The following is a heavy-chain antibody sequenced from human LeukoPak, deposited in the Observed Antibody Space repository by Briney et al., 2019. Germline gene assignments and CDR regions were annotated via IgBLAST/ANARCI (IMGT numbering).Heavy chain of an antibody. CDR3: ARGDSSTYPYNWFDP. CDR1: GITFSSYA. V-gene: IGHV3-64*01. Sequence: GGSLRLSCAASGITFSSYAMHWVRRAPGKGLEYVSAISSNGGSTYYANSVKGRFTISRDNSKNTLYLQMGSLRAEDMAVYYCARGDSSTYPYNWFDPWGQGTLVTVSS. D-gene: IGHD2-21*01. J-gene: IGHJ5*02. CDR2: ISSNGGST.